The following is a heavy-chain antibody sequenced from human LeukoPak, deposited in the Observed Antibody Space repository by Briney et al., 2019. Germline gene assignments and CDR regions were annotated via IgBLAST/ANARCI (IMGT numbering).Heavy chain of an antibody. CDR2: IHHSGST. D-gene: IGHD3-3*01. CDR1: GVSIVSNYW. J-gene: IGHJ6*02. V-gene: IGHV4-4*02. CDR3: ARDWAGVSPYYYGMDV. Sequence: PSETLSLTCAVSGVSIVSNYWWNWVRPSPGKGLEWIGQIHHSGSTIYNPSLKSRVTISVDKSRSQLSLKVDSVTAADSAVYYCARDWAGVSPYYYGMDVWCQGTTVTVSS.